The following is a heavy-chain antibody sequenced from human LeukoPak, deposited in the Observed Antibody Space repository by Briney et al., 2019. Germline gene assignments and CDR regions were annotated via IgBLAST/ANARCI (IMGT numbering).Heavy chain of an antibody. CDR1: GFTVSDNY. D-gene: IGHD5-12*01. Sequence: PGGPLRLSCAASGFTVSDNYMTWVRQAPGEGLEWVSLIYTGGSTYYADSVKGRFTISRDNSKNTLYLQMDSLRAEDTAVYYCATGLRSGDYWGQGALVTVSS. V-gene: IGHV3-53*01. J-gene: IGHJ4*02. CDR2: IYTGGST. CDR3: ATGLRSGDY.